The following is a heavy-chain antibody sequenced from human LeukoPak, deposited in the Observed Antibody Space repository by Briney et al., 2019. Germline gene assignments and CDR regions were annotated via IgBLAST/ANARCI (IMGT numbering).Heavy chain of an antibody. CDR2: IGTAGDT. CDR1: GFTFSTYD. J-gene: IGHJ3*02. D-gene: IGHD2-21*02. V-gene: IGHV3-13*01. CDR3: ARGSYCSGGVCSPVGAFDI. Sequence: PGGSLRLSCAASGFTFSTYDMHWVRQVPGKGLEWVSGIGTAGDTYYADSIKGRFTFSRENAKNSLFLQMNGLRVGDTAVYYCARGSYCSGGVCSPVGAFDIRGQGTVVTVSS.